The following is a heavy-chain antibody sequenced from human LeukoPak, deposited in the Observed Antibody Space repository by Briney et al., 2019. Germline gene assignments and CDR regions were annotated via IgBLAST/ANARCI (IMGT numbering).Heavy chain of an antibody. CDR1: GFTFSSYA. Sequence: GGSLTLSCAASGFTFSSYAMHWVRQAPGKGLEWVALISYDGSNKYYADSVKGRFTISRDNSKNTLYLQMNSLRAEDTAVYYRPRAGYSSLYYFDYWGQGTLVTVSS. CDR3: PRAGYSSLYYFDY. J-gene: IGHJ4*02. V-gene: IGHV3-30*04. D-gene: IGHD6-13*01. CDR2: ISYDGSNK.